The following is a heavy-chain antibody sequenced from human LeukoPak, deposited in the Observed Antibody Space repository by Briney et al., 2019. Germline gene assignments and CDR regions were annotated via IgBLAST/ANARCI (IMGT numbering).Heavy chain of an antibody. CDR2: ICAYNGNT. D-gene: IGHD5-12*01. CDR3: ATGGGYSGYRRYYYMDV. CDR1: GYTFTSYG. Sequence: ASVKVSCKASGYTFTSYGISWVRQAPGQELAWMGWICAYNGNTNYAQKPQGRVTMTTDTSTSTAYMEVRSLRSDDTAVYYCATGGGYSGYRRYYYMDVWGKGTTVTVSS. V-gene: IGHV1-18*01. J-gene: IGHJ6*03.